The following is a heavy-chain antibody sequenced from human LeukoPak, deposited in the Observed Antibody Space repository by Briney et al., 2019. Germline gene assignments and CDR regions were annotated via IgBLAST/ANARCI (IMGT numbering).Heavy chain of an antibody. CDR3: ASYDCSSTSCYDY. J-gene: IGHJ4*02. Sequence: ASETLSLTCAVYGESFSGYYWSWIRQPPGKGLEWIGEINHSGSTNYNPSLKSRVTISVDTSKNQFSLKLSSVAAADTAVYYCASYDCSSTSCYDYWGQGTLVTVSS. V-gene: IGHV4-34*01. CDR1: GESFSGYY. D-gene: IGHD2-2*01. CDR2: INHSGST.